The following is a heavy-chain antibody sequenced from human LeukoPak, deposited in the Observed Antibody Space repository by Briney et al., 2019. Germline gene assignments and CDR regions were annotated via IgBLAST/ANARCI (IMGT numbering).Heavy chain of an antibody. D-gene: IGHD6-13*01. CDR2: ISSDGSST. CDR1: GFTFSSYW. CDR3: ARDLGRSKSWPA. V-gene: IGHV3-74*01. J-gene: IGHJ4*02. Sequence: GGSLRLSCAASGFTFSSYWMHWVRQAPGKGLVWVSRISSDGSSTSYADSVKGRFTISRDNTKNTLFLQINSLRVEDTAVYYCARDLGRSKSWPAGGQGPVVSVSS.